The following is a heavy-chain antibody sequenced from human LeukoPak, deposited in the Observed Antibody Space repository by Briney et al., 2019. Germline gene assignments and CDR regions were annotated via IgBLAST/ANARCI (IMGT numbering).Heavy chain of an antibody. CDR1: GGSISSSSYY. Sequence: SETLSLTCTVSGGSISSSSYYWGWIRQPPGKGLEWIGSIYYSGSTYYNPSLKSRATISVDTSKNQFSLKLSSVTAADTAVYYCARDQGGNQAYWGQGTLVTVSS. J-gene: IGHJ4*02. CDR2: IYYSGST. D-gene: IGHD4-23*01. V-gene: IGHV4-39*07. CDR3: ARDQGGNQAY.